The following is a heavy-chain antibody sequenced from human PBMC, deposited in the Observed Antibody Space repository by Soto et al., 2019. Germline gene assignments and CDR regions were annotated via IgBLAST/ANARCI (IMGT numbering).Heavy chain of an antibody. CDR3: ARGARNYYYFDY. J-gene: IGHJ4*02. Sequence: EVQLVESGGGLVQPGGSLSLSFEASGFTFSSSWLHWFGQAPGKGLGWVSRIYTDGGRADYADSVKGRFTISRDNAKNTVYLQVNSLGAEDTAVYYCARGARNYYYFDYWGQGTLVTVSS. CDR1: GFTFSSSW. CDR2: IYTDGGRA. D-gene: IGHD1-7*01. V-gene: IGHV3-74*01.